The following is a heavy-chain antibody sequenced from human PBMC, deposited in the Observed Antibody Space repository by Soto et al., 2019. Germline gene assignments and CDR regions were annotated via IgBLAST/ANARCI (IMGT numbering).Heavy chain of an antibody. V-gene: IGHV3-48*02. CDR2: ISSSSSTI. Sequence: EVQLVESGGGLVQPGGSLRLSCAASGFTFSSYSMNWVRQAPGKGLEWVSYISSSSSTIYYADSVKGRFTISRDNAKNSLYLQMNSLRDEDTAVYYCASDYEWELLGYNWFDPWCQGTLVTVSS. CDR1: GFTFSSYS. CDR3: ASDYEWELLGYNWFDP. D-gene: IGHD1-26*01. J-gene: IGHJ5*02.